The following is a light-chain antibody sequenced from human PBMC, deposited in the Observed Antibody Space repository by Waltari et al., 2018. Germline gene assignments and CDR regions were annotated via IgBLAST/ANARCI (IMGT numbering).Light chain of an antibody. Sequence: QSALTQPASVSGSPGQSITISCTGTSSDVGSYNLVSWYQQHPGKAPNIMIYEVSTRPSGVSNRFSGSKSGNTASLTIAGLQAEDEADYYCCSYAGSSTSVVFGGGTKLTVL. J-gene: IGLJ2*01. CDR2: EVS. CDR1: SSDVGSYNL. CDR3: CSYAGSSTSVV. V-gene: IGLV2-23*02.